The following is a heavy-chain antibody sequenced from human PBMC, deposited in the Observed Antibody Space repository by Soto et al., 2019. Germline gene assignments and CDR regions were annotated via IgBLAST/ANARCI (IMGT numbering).Heavy chain of an antibody. V-gene: IGHV3-9*01. CDR1: GFTFDDYA. J-gene: IGHJ3*02. CDR3: AKDIGGAYGERRHAFDI. D-gene: IGHD4-17*01. Sequence: DVQLVESGGGLVQPGRSLRLSCAASGFTFDDYAMHWVRQAPGKGLEWVSGISWNSGSIGYADSVKGRFTISRDNAKNSLYLQMNSLRAEDTALYYCAKDIGGAYGERRHAFDIWGQGTMVTVSS. CDR2: ISWNSGSI.